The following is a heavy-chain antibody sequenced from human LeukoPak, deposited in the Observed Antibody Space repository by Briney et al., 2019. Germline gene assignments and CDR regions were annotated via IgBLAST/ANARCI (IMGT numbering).Heavy chain of an antibody. D-gene: IGHD5/OR15-5a*01. CDR3: ARRGWGASTLYFDY. Sequence: GGSLRLSCAASGFTVSSNYMSWVRQAPGKGLEWVSSISSSSSYIYYADSVKGRFTISRDNAKNSLYLQMNSLRAEDTAVYYCARRGWGASTLYFDYWGQGTLVTVSS. J-gene: IGHJ4*02. V-gene: IGHV3-21*01. CDR1: GFTVSSNY. CDR2: ISSSSSYI.